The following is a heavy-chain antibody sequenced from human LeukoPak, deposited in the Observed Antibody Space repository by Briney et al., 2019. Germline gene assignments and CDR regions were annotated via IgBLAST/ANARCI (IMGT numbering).Heavy chain of an antibody. D-gene: IGHD6-19*01. CDR2: IYYSGST. J-gene: IGHJ4*02. CDR1: GGSISSYY. CDR3: ARHSDNWGIAVAGPLDC. Sequence: SETLSLTCTVSGGSISSYYWSWIRQPPGQGLEWIGYIYYSGSTNYNPSLKSRVTISVDTSKNQFSLKLSSVTAADTSVYYCARHSDNWGIAVAGPLDCWGQGTLVTVSS. V-gene: IGHV4-59*08.